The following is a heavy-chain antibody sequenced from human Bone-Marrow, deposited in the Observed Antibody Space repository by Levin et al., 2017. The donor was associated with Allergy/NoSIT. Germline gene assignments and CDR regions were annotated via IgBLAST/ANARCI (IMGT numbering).Heavy chain of an antibody. CDR3: TTGTSHYEILTEYYLRPFDI. Sequence: NAGGSLRLSCKVSGHILSELSMHWVRQAPGKGLEWMGGFDPEDGESIYAQKFQGRVTMTEDTSTETAYMELSSLRSEDTAVYYCTTGTSHYEILTEYYLRPFDIWGQGTMVTVSS. CDR2: FDPEDGES. V-gene: IGHV1-24*01. D-gene: IGHD3-9*01. J-gene: IGHJ3*02. CDR1: GHILSELS.